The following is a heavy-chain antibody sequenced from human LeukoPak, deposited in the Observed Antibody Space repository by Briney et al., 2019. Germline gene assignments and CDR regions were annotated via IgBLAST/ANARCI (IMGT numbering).Heavy chain of an antibody. Sequence: GGSQRLSCVASAFAVSSNYVSWVRQGPGKGLEWVSVIYSTGTTFYADSVKGRFTISRDNSKNTVYLQMNSLRPEDTAVYYCARDRGPGWFDPWGQGTLVTVSS. V-gene: IGHV3-66*03. D-gene: IGHD3-10*01. J-gene: IGHJ5*02. CDR3: ARDRGPGWFDP. CDR1: AFAVSSNY. CDR2: IYSTGTT.